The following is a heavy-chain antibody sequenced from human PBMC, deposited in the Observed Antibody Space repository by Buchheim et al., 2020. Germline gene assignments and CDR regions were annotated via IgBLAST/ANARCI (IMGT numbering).Heavy chain of an antibody. CDR3: RADWTETENDY. J-gene: IGHJ4*02. D-gene: IGHD1-1*01. Sequence: QVQLVESGGGLVKPGGSLRLSCAASGFTFRDSYMSWVRQAPGKGLEWISYITTKGYDTRYADSVKGRFTISRDHEKNELYLQMNSLRVEDTAVYYCRADWTETENDYWGQGTL. CDR2: ITTKGYDT. CDR1: GFTFRDSY. V-gene: IGHV3-11*06.